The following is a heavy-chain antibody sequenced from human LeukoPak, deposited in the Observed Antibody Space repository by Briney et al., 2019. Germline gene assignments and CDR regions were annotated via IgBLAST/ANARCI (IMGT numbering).Heavy chain of an antibody. D-gene: IGHD3-22*01. J-gene: IGHJ4*02. Sequence: SETLSLTCTVSGGSISSYYWSWIRQPPGKGLEWIGYIYYSGSTNYNPSLKSRVTISGDTSENQFSLRLSSVTAADTAVYYCARASYSYDISGWVPFDYWGQGTLVTVPS. CDR3: ARASYSYDISGWVPFDY. V-gene: IGHV4-59*08. CDR2: IYYSGST. CDR1: GGSISSYY.